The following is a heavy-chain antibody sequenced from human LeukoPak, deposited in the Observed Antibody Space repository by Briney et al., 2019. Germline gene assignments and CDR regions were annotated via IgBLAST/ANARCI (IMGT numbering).Heavy chain of an antibody. D-gene: IGHD3-22*01. V-gene: IGHV3-33*01. Sequence: GRSLRLSCAASGFTFSSYGMHWVRQAPGKGLEWVAFIRYDGSNKYYADSVKGRFTISRDNSKNSLYLQMNSLRAEDTAVYYCARDGEIVVVITPYYFDYWGQGTLVTVSS. CDR3: ARDGEIVVVITPYYFDY. CDR1: GFTFSSYG. CDR2: IRYDGSNK. J-gene: IGHJ4*02.